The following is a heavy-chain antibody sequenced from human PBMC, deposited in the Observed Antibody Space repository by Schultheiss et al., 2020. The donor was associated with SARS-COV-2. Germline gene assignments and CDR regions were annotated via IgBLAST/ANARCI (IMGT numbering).Heavy chain of an antibody. CDR1: GGSVSSSSSY. J-gene: IGHJ3*02. Sequence: SETMSLTCTVSGGSVSSSSSYWTWIRQPPGKGLEWVGYIYYSGKTNSNPSLKSRVTISLDTSKNQFSLDLTSVTATDTAVYYCAASTNSHAFEIWGQGTMATV. V-gene: IGHV4-61*01. CDR2: IYYSGKT. CDR3: AASTNSHAFEI.